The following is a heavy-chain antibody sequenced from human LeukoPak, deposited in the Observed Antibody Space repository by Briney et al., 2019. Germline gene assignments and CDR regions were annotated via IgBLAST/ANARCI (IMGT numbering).Heavy chain of an antibody. CDR3: ATNEGKELMNILDY. J-gene: IGHJ4*02. V-gene: IGHV3-30-3*01. D-gene: IGHD1-26*01. CDR2: ISYDGSNK. CDR1: GFTFSSYA. Sequence: PGGSLRLSCAASGFTFSSYAMHWVRQAPGKGLEWVAVISYDGSNKYYADSVKGRFTISRDNSKNTLYLQMNSLRAEDTAVYYCATNEGKELMNILDYWGQGTLVTVSS.